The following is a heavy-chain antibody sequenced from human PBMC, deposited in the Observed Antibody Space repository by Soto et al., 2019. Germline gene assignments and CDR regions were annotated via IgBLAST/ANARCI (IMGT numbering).Heavy chain of an antibody. D-gene: IGHD6-19*01. V-gene: IGHV4-4*02. CDR2: ICDNGNAVAS. J-gene: IGHJ5*02. CDR1: GGSVTSGLW. CDR3: ARGGDISGRGGGLSWYDP. Sequence: QVQLQESGPGLVKPSETLSLTRAVSGGSVTSGLWWTWVRQSPGKGLEWVAAICDNGNAVASRYNPSLEGRVTISFDSPKNHVPLKMMSVPAADTAMYYCARGGDISGRGGGLSWYDPWGQGILVTVSS.